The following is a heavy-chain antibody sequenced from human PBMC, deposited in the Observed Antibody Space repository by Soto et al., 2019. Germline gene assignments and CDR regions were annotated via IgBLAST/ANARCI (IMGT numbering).Heavy chain of an antibody. CDR3: ARGIRYFDWLRHPRCFDY. CDR2: INAGNGNT. Sequence: GASVKVSCKASGYTFTSYAMHWVRQAPGQRFEWMGWINAGNGNTKYSQKFQGRVTITRDTSASTAYMELSSLRSEDTAVYYCARGIRYFDWLRHPRCFDYWGQGTLVTVSS. D-gene: IGHD3-9*01. CDR1: GYTFTSYA. V-gene: IGHV1-3*01. J-gene: IGHJ4*02.